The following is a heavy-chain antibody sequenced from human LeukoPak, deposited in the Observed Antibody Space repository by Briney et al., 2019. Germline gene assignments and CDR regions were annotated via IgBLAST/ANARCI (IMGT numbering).Heavy chain of an antibody. CDR3: ARAFGYSSGWYGDYYYMDV. Sequence: TGGSLRLSCAASGFTFSSYEMNWVRQAPGKGLEWVSYISSSGSTIYYADSVKGRFTISRDNAKNSLYLQMNSLRAEDTAVYYCARAFGYSSGWYGDYYYMDVWGKGTTVTVSS. D-gene: IGHD6-19*01. V-gene: IGHV3-48*03. CDR1: GFTFSSYE. CDR2: ISSSGSTI. J-gene: IGHJ6*03.